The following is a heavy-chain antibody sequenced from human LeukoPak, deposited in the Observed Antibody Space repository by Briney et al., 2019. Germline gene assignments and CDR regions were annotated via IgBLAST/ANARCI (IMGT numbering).Heavy chain of an antibody. CDR3: ARETLDNEDLYCSGGSCYPVGYGMDV. J-gene: IGHJ6*02. CDR2: IWYDGSNK. D-gene: IGHD2-15*01. Sequence: GRSLRLSCAASGFTFSSYGMHWVRQAPGKGLEWVAVIWYDGSNKYYADSVKGRFTISRDNSKNTLYLQMNSLRAEDTAVYYCARETLDNEDLYCSGGSCYPVGYGMDVWGQGTTVTVSS. CDR1: GFTFSSYG. V-gene: IGHV3-33*01.